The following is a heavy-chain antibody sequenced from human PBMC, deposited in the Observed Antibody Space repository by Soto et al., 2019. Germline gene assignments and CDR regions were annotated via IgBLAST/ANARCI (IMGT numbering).Heavy chain of an antibody. J-gene: IGHJ4*02. CDR3: ARSEMTYNWND. CDR2: ISGSGEMT. Sequence: LRLSCAASGFTFRGDAMSWVRRAPGKGLEWVSSISGSGEMTHYADSVKGRFTISRDNAKNTLYLQMESLRAEDTALYYCARSEMTYNWNDWGQGALVTVSS. V-gene: IGHV3-23*01. CDR1: GFTFRGDA. D-gene: IGHD1-20*01.